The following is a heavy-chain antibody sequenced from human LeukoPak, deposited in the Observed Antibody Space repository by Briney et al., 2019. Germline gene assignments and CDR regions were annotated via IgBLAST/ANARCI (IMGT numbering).Heavy chain of an antibody. CDR3: ARGGTIRYFDWLLPGSDAFDI. Sequence: ASVKVSCKASGYTFTGYYMHWVRQAPGQGLEWMGWINPNSGGTNYAQKFQGRVAMTRDTSISTAYMELSRLRSDDTAVYYCARGGTIRYFDWLLPGSDAFDIWGQGTMVTVSS. CDR1: GYTFTGYY. CDR2: INPNSGGT. D-gene: IGHD3-9*01. J-gene: IGHJ3*02. V-gene: IGHV1-2*02.